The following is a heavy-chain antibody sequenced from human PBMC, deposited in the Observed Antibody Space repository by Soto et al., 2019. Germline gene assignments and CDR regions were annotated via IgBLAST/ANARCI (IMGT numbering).Heavy chain of an antibody. D-gene: IGHD3-22*01. CDR1: GASVSSGSYS. CDR3: ARLDYQSSGSYAFDI. Sequence: SETLSLTCAVSGASVSSGSYSWSWIRQPPGKGLEWIGFYFQGGDAYYNPSLESRVTISVDRSKNQISLKLRSVTAADTAVYYCARLDYQSSGSYAFDIWGQGTTVTVS. J-gene: IGHJ3*02. CDR2: YFQGGDA. V-gene: IGHV4-30-2*01.